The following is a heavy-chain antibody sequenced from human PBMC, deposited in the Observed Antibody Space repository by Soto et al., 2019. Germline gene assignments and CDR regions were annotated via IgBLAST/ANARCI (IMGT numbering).Heavy chain of an antibody. CDR3: ATEFNSSGAFDI. CDR1: GFTFSSYA. D-gene: IGHD3-10*01. V-gene: IGHV3-23*01. Sequence: TGGSLRLSCAASGFTFSSYAMSWVRQAPGKGLEWVSAISGSGGSTYYADSVKGRFTISRDNSKNTLYLQMNSLRAEDTAVYYCATEFNSSGAFDIWGQGTMVTVSS. CDR2: ISGSGGST. J-gene: IGHJ3*02.